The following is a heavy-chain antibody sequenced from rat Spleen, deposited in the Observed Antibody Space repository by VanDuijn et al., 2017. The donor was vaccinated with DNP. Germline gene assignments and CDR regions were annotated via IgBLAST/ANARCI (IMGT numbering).Heavy chain of an antibody. V-gene: IGHV5-27*01. CDR3: ATSSYFGYDYGFAY. CDR2: MSPTTRSS. Sequence: EVQLVESGGGLVQPGRSLKLSCVASGFSFRDYDMAWDRQAPSKGLEWVACMSPTTRSSYYRDSVRGRFTISRDYARSTLYLQMDSLRSEDTATYYCATSSYFGYDYGFAYWGQGTLVTVSS. D-gene: IGHD1-7*01. J-gene: IGHJ3*01. CDR1: GFSFRDYD.